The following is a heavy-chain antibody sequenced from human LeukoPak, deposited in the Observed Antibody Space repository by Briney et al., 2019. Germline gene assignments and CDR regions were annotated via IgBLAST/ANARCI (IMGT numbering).Heavy chain of an antibody. CDR3: ATTVGYCSSTTCNDLDY. Sequence: SSETLSLTCSVSGGSINNYYWSWIRQPAGKGLEWIGRIFASGSTNYNPSLKSRVTMSVDTSKNQFSLKLSSVTAADTAVYYCATTVGYCSSTTCNDLDYWGQGTLVTVSP. J-gene: IGHJ4*02. V-gene: IGHV4-4*07. D-gene: IGHD2-2*01. CDR1: GGSINNYY. CDR2: IFASGST.